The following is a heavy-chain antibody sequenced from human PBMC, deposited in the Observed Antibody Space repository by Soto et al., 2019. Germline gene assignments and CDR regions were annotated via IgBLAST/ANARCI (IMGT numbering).Heavy chain of an antibody. D-gene: IGHD5-12*01. Sequence: SVKVSCKASGFTFTSSAVQWVRQARGQRLEWIGWIVVGSGNTNYAQKFQERVTITRDMSTSTAHMELSSLRSEDTAVYYCAAGLYSGYDGFDYWGQGTLVTVSS. CDR3: AAGLYSGYDGFDY. J-gene: IGHJ4*02. CDR1: GFTFTSSA. V-gene: IGHV1-58*01. CDR2: IVVGSGNT.